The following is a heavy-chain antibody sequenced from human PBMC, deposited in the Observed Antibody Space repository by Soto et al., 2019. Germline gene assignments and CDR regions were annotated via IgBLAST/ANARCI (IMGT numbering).Heavy chain of an antibody. D-gene: IGHD1-1*01. V-gene: IGHV4-31*03. CDR2: IYYTGRT. CDR1: GGSISSGGYY. Sequence: SETLSLTCIVSGGSISSGGYYWSWIRQHPGKGLEWIGYIYYTGRTYYNPSLKSRFTMSVDTSKNQFSLMLSSVTAADTALYYCARAGSGTTRGHWFDPWGQGTLVTVSS. J-gene: IGHJ5*02. CDR3: ARAGSGTTRGHWFDP.